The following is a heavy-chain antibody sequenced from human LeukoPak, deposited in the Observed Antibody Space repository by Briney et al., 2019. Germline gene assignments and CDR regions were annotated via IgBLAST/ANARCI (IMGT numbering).Heavy chain of an antibody. J-gene: IGHJ4*02. CDR2: IYTSGST. CDR1: GGSISSYY. Sequence: TSETLSLTCTVSGGSISSYYWSWIRQPAGKGLEWIGRIYTSGSTNYNPSLKSRVIISVDTSRNQFSLKLSSVTAADTAVYYCARLGVIGRTFDYWGQGTLVTVSS. V-gene: IGHV4-4*07. D-gene: IGHD2-21*01. CDR3: ARLGVIGRTFDY.